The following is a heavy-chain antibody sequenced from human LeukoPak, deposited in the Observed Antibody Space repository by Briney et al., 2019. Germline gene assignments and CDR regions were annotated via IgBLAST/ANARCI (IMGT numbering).Heavy chain of an antibody. J-gene: IGHJ4*02. V-gene: IGHV3-30-3*01. Sequence: PGGSLRLSCAASGFTFSSYAMSWVRQAPGKGLEWVAVISYDGSNKYYADSVKGRFTISRDNSKNTLYLQMNSLRAEDTAVYYCAREDRGGGYFDYWGQGTLVTVSS. CDR3: AREDRGGGYFDY. CDR2: ISYDGSNK. CDR1: GFTFSSYA. D-gene: IGHD3-16*01.